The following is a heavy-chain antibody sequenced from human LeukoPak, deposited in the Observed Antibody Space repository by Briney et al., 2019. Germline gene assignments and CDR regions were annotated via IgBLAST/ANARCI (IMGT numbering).Heavy chain of an antibody. CDR2: IYYSGST. J-gene: IGHJ4*02. Sequence: SGTLSLTCAVSGGSISSSYYWSWIRQPPGKGLEWIGYIYYSGSTNYNPSLKSRVTISVDTSKNQFSLKLSSVTAADTAVYYCARGAPTVVTPDYWGQGTLVTVSS. CDR1: GGSISSSYY. D-gene: IGHD4-23*01. V-gene: IGHV4-61*01. CDR3: ARGAPTVVTPDY.